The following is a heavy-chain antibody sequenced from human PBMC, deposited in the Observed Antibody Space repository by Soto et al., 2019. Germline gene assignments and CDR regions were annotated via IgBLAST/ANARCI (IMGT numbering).Heavy chain of an antibody. J-gene: IGHJ4*02. CDR3: ARDHHRYSGYDYVDY. CDR2: ISSSSSYT. D-gene: IGHD5-12*01. CDR1: GFTFSDYY. Sequence: QVQLVESGGGLVKPGGSLRLSCAASGFTFSDYYMSWIRQAPGKGLELVSYISSSSSYTTYADSVKGRFTISRDNAKNSLYPQMNSMRAEDTAVYYCARDHHRYSGYDYVDYWGQGTLVTVSS. V-gene: IGHV3-11*05.